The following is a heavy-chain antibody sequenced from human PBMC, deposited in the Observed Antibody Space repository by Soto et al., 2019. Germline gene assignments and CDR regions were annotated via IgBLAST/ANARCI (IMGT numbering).Heavy chain of an antibody. CDR3: ARHGGRKGVYDSDY. CDR1: GGSISSSSYY. J-gene: IGHJ4*02. CDR2: IYYSGST. Sequence: PSETLSLTCTVSGGSISSSSYYWGWIRQPPGKGLEWIGSIYYSGSTYYNPSLKSRVTISVDTSKNQFSLKLSSVTAEDISVYYCARHGGRKGVYDSDYWGQG. V-gene: IGHV4-39*01. D-gene: IGHD2-8*01.